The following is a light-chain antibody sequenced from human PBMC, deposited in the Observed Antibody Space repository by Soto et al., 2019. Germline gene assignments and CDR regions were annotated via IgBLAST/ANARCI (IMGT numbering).Light chain of an antibody. Sequence: QAALTQPASVSGSPGQSITISCTGTSSDVGGYNYVSWYQQHPGKAPKPMIYEVSNRPSGVSNRFSGSKSGNTASLTNSGLQAEDEAGYYCSSYTSSSTVVFGGGTKLTVL. CDR2: EVS. J-gene: IGLJ2*01. CDR1: SSDVGGYNY. CDR3: SSYTSSSTVV. V-gene: IGLV2-14*01.